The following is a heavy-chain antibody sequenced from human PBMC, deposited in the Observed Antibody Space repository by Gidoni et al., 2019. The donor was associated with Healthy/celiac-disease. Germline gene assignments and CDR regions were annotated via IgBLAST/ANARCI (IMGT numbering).Heavy chain of an antibody. D-gene: IGHD5-12*01. Sequence: QLQLQESGPGLVKPSETLSLTCTVSGGSISSSSYYWGWIRQPPGKGLEWIGSIYYSGSTYYNPSLKSRVTISVDTSKNQFSLKLSSVTAADTAVYYCARRKRWLQFPFDYWGQGTLVTVSS. CDR1: GGSISSSSYY. CDR3: ARRKRWLQFPFDY. V-gene: IGHV4-39*01. J-gene: IGHJ4*02. CDR2: IYYSGST.